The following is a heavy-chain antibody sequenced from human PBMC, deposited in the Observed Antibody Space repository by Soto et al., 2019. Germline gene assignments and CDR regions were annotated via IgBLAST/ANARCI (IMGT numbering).Heavy chain of an antibody. Sequence: QITVKESGPTLVTPTQTLTLTCTFSGFSFIPSGGGVGWISQPPGKAPEWLAIIFWNDDKRYSPSLNSRLTITKDTSKNQMVLTTTNLDPVDTATYYCVRRRGDFTTGGAFDIWGLGTNVTVSS. CDR1: GFSFIPSGGG. CDR2: IFWNDDK. D-gene: IGHD3-3*01. V-gene: IGHV2-5*01. J-gene: IGHJ3*02. CDR3: VRRRGDFTTGGAFDI.